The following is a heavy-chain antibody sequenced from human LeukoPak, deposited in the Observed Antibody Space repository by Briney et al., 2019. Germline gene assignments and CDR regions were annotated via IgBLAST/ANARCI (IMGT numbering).Heavy chain of an antibody. CDR2: ISADSSYI. V-gene: IGHV3-21*01. J-gene: IGHJ4*02. CDR1: RFSFSAYS. D-gene: IGHD2-2*01. CDR3: ARVFPALDY. Sequence: GGSLRLSCAASRFSFSAYSMSWVRQAPGKGLEWVSSISADSSYIYYADSVKGRFTISRDNAKNSLYLQMNSLRVEDTAVYYCARVFPALDYCGQRTPVTVSS.